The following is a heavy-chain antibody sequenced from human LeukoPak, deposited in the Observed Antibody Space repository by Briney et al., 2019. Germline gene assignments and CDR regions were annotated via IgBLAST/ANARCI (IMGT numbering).Heavy chain of an antibody. J-gene: IGHJ5*02. CDR1: GYTFTSYA. D-gene: IGHD2-15*01. CDR3: ARGFVVVVAATHNWFDP. CDR2: INAGNGNT. Sequence: ASMKVSCKASGYTFTSYAMHWVRQAPGQRLEWMGWINAGNGNTKYSQKFQGRVTITRDTSASTAYMELSSLRSEDTAVYYCARGFVVVVAATHNWFDPWGQGTLVTVSS. V-gene: IGHV1-3*01.